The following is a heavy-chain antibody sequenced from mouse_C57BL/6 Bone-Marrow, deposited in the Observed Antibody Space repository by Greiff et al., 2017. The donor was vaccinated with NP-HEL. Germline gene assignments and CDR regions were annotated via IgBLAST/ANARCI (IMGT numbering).Heavy chain of an antibody. CDR2: INPSTGGT. J-gene: IGHJ3*01. CDR3: AREWGGYYLFAY. Sequence: VQLQQSGPELVKPGASVKISCKASGYSFTGYYMNWVKQSPEKSLEWIGEINPSTGGTTYNQKFKAKATLTVDKSSSTAYMQLKSLTSEDSAVYYCAREWGGYYLFAYWGQGTLVTVSA. V-gene: IGHV1-42*01. D-gene: IGHD2-3*01. CDR1: GYSFTGYY.